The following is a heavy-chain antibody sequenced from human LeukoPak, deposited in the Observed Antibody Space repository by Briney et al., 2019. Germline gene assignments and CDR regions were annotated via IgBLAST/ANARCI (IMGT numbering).Heavy chain of an antibody. D-gene: IGHD3-22*01. CDR1: GFTFSSYA. V-gene: IGHV3-23*01. CDR3: AKVGSGYYLSEYAFDI. J-gene: IGHJ3*02. CDR2: ISGSGGST. Sequence: GGSLRLSCAASGFTFSSYAMSWVRQAPGKGLEWVSAISGSGGSTYYADSVKGRFTISRDNSKNTLYLQMNSLRAEDTAVYYCAKVGSGYYLSEYAFDIWGQGTMVTVSS.